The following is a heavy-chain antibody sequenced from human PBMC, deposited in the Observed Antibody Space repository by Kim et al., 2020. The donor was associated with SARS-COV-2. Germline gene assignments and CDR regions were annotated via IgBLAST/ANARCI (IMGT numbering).Heavy chain of an antibody. J-gene: IGHJ5*02. V-gene: IGHV5-10-1*01. CDR2: YT. CDR3: ARGGLSWFDP. D-gene: IGHD5-12*01. Sequence: YTNSSPSFQGHVTISADKSISTAYLQWRSLKASDTAMYYCARGGLSWFDPWGQGTLVTVSS.